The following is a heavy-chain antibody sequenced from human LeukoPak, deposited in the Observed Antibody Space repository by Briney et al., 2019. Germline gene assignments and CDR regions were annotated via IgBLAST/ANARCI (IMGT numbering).Heavy chain of an antibody. CDR3: ARTPVTVIRGVIQDGMDV. Sequence: ASVKVSCKPSGYAFTDYYLHWVRQAPGQGLGWMGWIHPNTGRTYYAQKFQGRVTMTRDTSVSTAYMDLSRLGSDDTAVYYCARTPVTVIRGVIQDGMDVWGQGTTVTVSS. CDR1: GYAFTDYY. D-gene: IGHD3-10*01. J-gene: IGHJ6*02. CDR2: IHPNTGRT. V-gene: IGHV1-2*02.